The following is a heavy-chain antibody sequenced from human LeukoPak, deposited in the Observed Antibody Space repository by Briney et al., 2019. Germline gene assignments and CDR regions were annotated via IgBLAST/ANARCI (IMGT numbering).Heavy chain of an antibody. Sequence: ASVKVSCKASGYTFTGYYMHWVRQAPGQGLEWMGWINPNSGGTNYAQKFRGRVTMTRDTSISTAYMELSRLRSDDTAVYYCARTRIVVVPAAMRDDAFDIWGQGTMVTVSS. V-gene: IGHV1-2*02. J-gene: IGHJ3*02. D-gene: IGHD2-2*01. CDR3: ARTRIVVVPAAMRDDAFDI. CDR1: GYTFTGYY. CDR2: INPNSGGT.